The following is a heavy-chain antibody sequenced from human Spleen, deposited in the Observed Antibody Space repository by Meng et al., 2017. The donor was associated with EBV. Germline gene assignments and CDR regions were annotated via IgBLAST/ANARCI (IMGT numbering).Heavy chain of an antibody. D-gene: IGHD4/OR15-4a*01. CDR3: ARGGYGTNYFDP. CDR1: GASVTSGSFF. Sequence: QVQLQESGPGLVRPSETLSLTCTVSGASVTSGSFFWSWIRQPPGKGLEWIGYLYNGASTTFNPSLESRVSISLDTSKNQFSLNLRSATAADAAVYFCARGGYGTNYFDPWGQGTLVTVSS. J-gene: IGHJ5*02. V-gene: IGHV4-61*01. CDR2: LYNGAST.